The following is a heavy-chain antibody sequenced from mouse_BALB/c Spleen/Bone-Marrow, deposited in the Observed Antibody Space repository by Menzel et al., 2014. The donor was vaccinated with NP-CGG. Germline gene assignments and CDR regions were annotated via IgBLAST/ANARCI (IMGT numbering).Heavy chain of an antibody. D-gene: IGHD4-1*01. CDR1: GFTFSSFG. V-gene: IGHV5-17*02. CDR3: TRGGNWDDFDY. Sequence: DVKLVESGGGLVQPGGSRKLSCAASGFTFSSFGMHWVRQAPEKGLEWVAYISSGSSTIFYADTVKGRFTVSRDSPKNALFLQMTRLRSEDTAMYYCTRGGNWDDFDYWGQGTTLTVSS. J-gene: IGHJ2*01. CDR2: ISSGSSTI.